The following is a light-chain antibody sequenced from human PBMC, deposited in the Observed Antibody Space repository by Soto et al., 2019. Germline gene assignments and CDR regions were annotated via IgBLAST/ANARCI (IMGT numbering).Light chain of an antibody. V-gene: IGLV2-11*01. CDR1: SSDFGGYNY. Sequence: QSFLTQPRSVSGSPGQSVTISCTGTSSDFGGYNYVSWYQHHPGKAPKLMIYDVNKRPSGVPDRFSGSKSGNTASLTVSGLQAEDEADYYCSSYAGSSNVFGTGTKVTVL. J-gene: IGLJ1*01. CDR2: DVN. CDR3: SSYAGSSNV.